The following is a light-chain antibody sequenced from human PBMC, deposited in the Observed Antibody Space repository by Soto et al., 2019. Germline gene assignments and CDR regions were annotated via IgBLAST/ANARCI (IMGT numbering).Light chain of an antibody. CDR1: SSNIGAGYD. CDR3: QSYASTLSGSKV. V-gene: IGLV1-40*01. J-gene: IGLJ3*02. CDR2: GNN. Sequence: QSVLTQPPSVSGAPGQRVTISCTGSSSNIGAGYDVHWYQQLPGAAPKLLIYGNNNRPSGVPDRFSGSKSGTSASLAITGLQAEDEADYYCQSYASTLSGSKVFGGGTQLTVL.